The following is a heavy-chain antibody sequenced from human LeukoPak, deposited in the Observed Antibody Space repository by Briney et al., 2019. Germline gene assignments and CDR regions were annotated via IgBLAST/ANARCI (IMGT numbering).Heavy chain of an antibody. CDR3: AREGSSWYGNYFDY. CDR1: GGTFSSYA. D-gene: IGHD2-15*01. CDR2: IIPIFGTA. J-gene: IGHJ4*02. V-gene: IGHV1-69*06. Sequence: GSSVKVSCKASGGTFSSYAISWVRQAPGQGLEWMGGIIPIFGTANYAQKFQGRVTITADKSTSTAYMELSSLRSEDTDVYYCAREGSSWYGNYFDYWGQGTLVTVSS.